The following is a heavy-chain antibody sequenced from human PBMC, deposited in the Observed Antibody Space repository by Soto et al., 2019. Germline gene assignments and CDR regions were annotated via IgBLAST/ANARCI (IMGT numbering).Heavy chain of an antibody. Sequence: HGESLKISCQGSGYSFTSYWIVWVRQMPGKGLEWMGIIYPDDSDTRYSPSFQGQVTISVDKSISTAYLQWSGLKASDTAMYYCARRAGSSSSGLYYGLDVWGQGTTVTVSS. CDR2: IYPDDSDT. V-gene: IGHV5-51*01. D-gene: IGHD6-6*01. J-gene: IGHJ6*02. CDR3: ARRAGSSSSGLYYGLDV. CDR1: GYSFTSYW.